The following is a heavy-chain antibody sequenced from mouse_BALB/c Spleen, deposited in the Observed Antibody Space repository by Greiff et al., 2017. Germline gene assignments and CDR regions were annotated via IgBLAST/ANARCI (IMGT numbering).Heavy chain of an antibody. Sequence: EVKVEESGGGLVKPGGSLKLSCAASGFTFSDYYMYWVRQTPEKRLEWVATISDGGSYTYYPDSVKGRFTISRDNAKNNLYLQMSSLKSEDTAMYYCARGGELGPWFAYWGQGTLVTVSA. CDR1: GFTFSDYY. D-gene: IGHD4-1*01. CDR2: ISDGGSYT. J-gene: IGHJ3*01. V-gene: IGHV5-4*02. CDR3: ARGGELGPWFAY.